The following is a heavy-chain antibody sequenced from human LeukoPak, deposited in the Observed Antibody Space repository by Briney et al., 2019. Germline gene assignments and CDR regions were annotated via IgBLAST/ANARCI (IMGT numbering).Heavy chain of an antibody. Sequence: SETLSLTCTVSGASIRSYYWRWIRQPPGKGLEWIGSFYDGVSTKYNPSLKSRLTFSVDTSNNQFSLKMTSVTAADTAVYYCARDRSDITMTHNYMDVWGKGTTVTVSS. CDR3: ARDRSDITMTHNYMDV. V-gene: IGHV4-59*01. J-gene: IGHJ6*03. CDR2: FYDGVST. CDR1: GASIRSYY. D-gene: IGHD3-22*01.